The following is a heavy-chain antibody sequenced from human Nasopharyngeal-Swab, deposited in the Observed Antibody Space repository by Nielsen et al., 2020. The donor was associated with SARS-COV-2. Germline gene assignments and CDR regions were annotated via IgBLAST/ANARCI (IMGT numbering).Heavy chain of an antibody. D-gene: IGHD6-13*01. CDR3: ARQYSSSWYIDSYYYYMDV. Sequence: GGSLRLSCAASGFTFSSYSMNWVRQAPGKGLEWVSSISSSSSYIYYADSVKGRFTISRDNAKNSLYLQMNSLRAEDTAVYYCARQYSSSWYIDSYYYYMDVWGKGTTVTVSS. J-gene: IGHJ6*03. CDR2: ISSSSSYI. CDR1: GFTFSSYS. V-gene: IGHV3-21*01.